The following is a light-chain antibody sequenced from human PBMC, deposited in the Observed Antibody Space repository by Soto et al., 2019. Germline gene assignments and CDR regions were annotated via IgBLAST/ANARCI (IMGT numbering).Light chain of an antibody. Sequence: DIVLTQSQAPLSQSPGDGPTLSCRASQSVSNNYVAWYQQKPGQAPRLLIYCASNRATGIPDRFSGSGSWTDFTLTISRLEPEDVSVYYCQQRSNRPPITFGQGTRLEIK. CDR3: QQRSNRPPIT. V-gene: IGKV3D-20*02. CDR1: QSVSNNY. J-gene: IGKJ5*01. CDR2: CAS.